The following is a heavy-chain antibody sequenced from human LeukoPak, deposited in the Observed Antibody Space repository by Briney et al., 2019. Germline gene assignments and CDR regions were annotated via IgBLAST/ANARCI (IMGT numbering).Heavy chain of an antibody. CDR3: ARDNDKVVDH. CDR2: ISAYNGNR. J-gene: IGHJ4*01. V-gene: IGHV1-18*01. D-gene: IGHD1-1*01. Sequence: ASVKVSCKTSGYTFSNYGISWVRQAPGQGLEWMGWISAYNGNRLYAQRFQGRITLTTDTSTSTSYMELRSLEYDDTAIYYCARDNDKVVDHWGQGTLVTVSS. CDR1: GYTFSNYG.